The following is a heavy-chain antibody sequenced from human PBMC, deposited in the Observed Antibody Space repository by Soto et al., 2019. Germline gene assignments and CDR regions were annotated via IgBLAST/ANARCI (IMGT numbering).Heavy chain of an antibody. D-gene: IGHD5-12*01. CDR2: IVTAFGRP. CDR3: AREGSGYNF. V-gene: IGHV1-69*13. J-gene: IGHJ4*02. CDR1: GGSFSNFG. Sequence: GAAVKVSCKASGGSFSNFGISWVRQAPGKGLEWMGGIVTAFGRPKYAQRLRGRLTITADESTSTGYMELNSLRSDDRDVYYCAREGSGYNFWGQGTQVTVSS.